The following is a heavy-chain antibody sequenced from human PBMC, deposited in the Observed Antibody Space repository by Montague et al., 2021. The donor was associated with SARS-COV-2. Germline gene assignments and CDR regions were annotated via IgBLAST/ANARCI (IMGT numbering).Heavy chain of an antibody. Sequence: SETLSLTCTVSGGSISSSSYYWGWLRQPPGKGLEWIGSIYYSGSTYYNPSLKSRVTISVDTSKNQFSLKLSSVTAADTAVYYCGRLDITIFGFGYYYYGMDVWGQGTTVTVSS. D-gene: IGHD3-3*01. CDR3: GRLDITIFGFGYYYYGMDV. CDR1: GGSISSSSYY. V-gene: IGHV4-39*01. J-gene: IGHJ6*02. CDR2: IYYSGST.